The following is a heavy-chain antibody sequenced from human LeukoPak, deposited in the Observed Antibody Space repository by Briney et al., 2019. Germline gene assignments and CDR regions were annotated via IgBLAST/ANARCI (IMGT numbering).Heavy chain of an antibody. CDR3: ARREWDLSYFDY. CDR2: ISRDGGST. V-gene: IGHV3-64*01. J-gene: IGHJ4*02. CDR1: GFTFSSYA. D-gene: IGHD1-26*01. Sequence: PGGSLRLSCTASGFTFSSYAMSWVRQAPGKGPEYVSAISRDGGSTYYANFVKGRFTISRDNSKSTLYLQMGSLRVDDTAVYYCARREWDLSYFDYWGQGTLVTVSS.